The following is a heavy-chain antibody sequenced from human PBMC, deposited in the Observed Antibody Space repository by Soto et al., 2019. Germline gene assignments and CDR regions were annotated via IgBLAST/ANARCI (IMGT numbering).Heavy chain of an antibody. J-gene: IGHJ4*02. V-gene: IGHV3-53*01. CDR2: IYSGGST. CDR3: ARATRYFGSFDS. CDR1: GFSVSNNY. D-gene: IGHD3-16*01. Sequence: EVQLVESGGGLIQPGGSLRLSCAASGFSVSNNYMTWVRQAPGKGLEWVSIIYSGGSTYYSESVKGRTTISRDTSKNIVFRQVNSLRAEDTAVYYCARATRYFGSFDSWGQGTLVTVSS.